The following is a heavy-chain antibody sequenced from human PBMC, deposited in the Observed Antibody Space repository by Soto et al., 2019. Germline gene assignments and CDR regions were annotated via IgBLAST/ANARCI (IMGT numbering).Heavy chain of an antibody. Sequence: EVQLVESGGGLVQPGGSLRLSCAASGFTFSSYWMSWVRQAPGKGLEWVANIKQDGSEKYYVDSVKGRFTISRDNAKNSLYLQMNGLRAEDRAVYYCARDGNYRGYNPKYFDYWCQGTLVTVSS. CDR3: ARDGNYRGYNPKYFDY. CDR2: IKQDGSEK. V-gene: IGHV3-7*03. J-gene: IGHJ4*02. D-gene: IGHD6-25*01. CDR1: GFTFSSYW.